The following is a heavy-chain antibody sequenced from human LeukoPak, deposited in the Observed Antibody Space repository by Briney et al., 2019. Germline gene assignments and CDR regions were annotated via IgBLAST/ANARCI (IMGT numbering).Heavy chain of an antibody. CDR2: IYSGGST. CDR1: GFTVSSNY. D-gene: IGHD3-3*01. CDR3: ARHSNDFWSGYYTFDY. J-gene: IGHJ4*02. Sequence: GGSLRLSCAASGFTVSSNYMSWVRQAPGKGLEWVPVIYSGGSTYYADSVKGRFTISRDNSKNTLYLQMNSLRAEDTAVYYCARHSNDFWSGYYTFDYWGQGTLVTVSS. V-gene: IGHV3-53*01.